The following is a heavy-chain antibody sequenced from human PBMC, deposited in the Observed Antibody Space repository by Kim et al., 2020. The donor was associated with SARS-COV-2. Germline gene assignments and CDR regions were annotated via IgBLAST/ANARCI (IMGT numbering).Heavy chain of an antibody. Sequence: SQKLQGRVTITRDTSASTAYMELSSLRSEDTAVYYCARVRAYGSGSYFDYWGQGTLVTVSS. CDR3: ARVRAYGSGSYFDY. D-gene: IGHD3-10*01. J-gene: IGHJ4*02. V-gene: IGHV1-3*01.